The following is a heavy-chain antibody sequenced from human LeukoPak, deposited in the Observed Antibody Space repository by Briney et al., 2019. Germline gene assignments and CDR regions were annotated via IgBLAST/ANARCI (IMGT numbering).Heavy chain of an antibody. D-gene: IGHD3-22*01. Sequence: PGGSLRLSCAASGFTFSSYAMSWVRQAPGKGTEWVSAISGSGGSTYYADSVKGRFTISRNNSKNTLYLQMNSLRAEDTAVYYCAKHLYYYDSSGFPRPFDYWGQGTLVTVSS. CDR1: GFTFSSYA. V-gene: IGHV3-23*01. J-gene: IGHJ4*02. CDR3: AKHLYYYDSSGFPRPFDY. CDR2: ISGSGGST.